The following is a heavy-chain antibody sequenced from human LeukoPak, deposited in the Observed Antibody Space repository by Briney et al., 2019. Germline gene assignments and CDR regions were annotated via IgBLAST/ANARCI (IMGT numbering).Heavy chain of an antibody. J-gene: IGHJ3*02. V-gene: IGHV1-2*02. D-gene: IGHD6-13*01. CDR1: GYTFTGYY. Sequence: GASVTVSCKASGYTFTGYYMHWVRQAPGQGLAWMGWINPNSGGTNYAQKFQGRVTMTRDTSISTAYMELSRLRSDDTAVYYCARDTYSSDAFDIWGQGTMVTVSS. CDR2: INPNSGGT. CDR3: ARDTYSSDAFDI.